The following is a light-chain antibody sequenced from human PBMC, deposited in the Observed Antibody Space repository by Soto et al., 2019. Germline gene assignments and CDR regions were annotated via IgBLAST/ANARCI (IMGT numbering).Light chain of an antibody. CDR3: QQRSNWPIT. CDR1: QSVSSY. Sequence: EIVLTQSPATLSLSPGERATLSCRASQSVSSYLAWYQQTPGQAPRLLIYDASNRATGIPARFSGSGSGTDFTLTFSSLEPEDFAVYYCQQRSNWPITFGQGTRLEIK. CDR2: DAS. V-gene: IGKV3-11*01. J-gene: IGKJ5*01.